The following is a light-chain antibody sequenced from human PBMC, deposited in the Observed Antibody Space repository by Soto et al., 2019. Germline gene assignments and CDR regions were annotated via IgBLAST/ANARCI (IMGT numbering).Light chain of an antibody. V-gene: IGKV3-15*01. CDR3: QQYDEWPLT. J-gene: IGKJ4*01. CDR2: DAF. CDR1: QIVKTR. Sequence: EKVMPQSPATLFLSQGEKATLSSRPSQIVKTRLAWYQQKPGQAPRLLIYDAFTRATGIPARFSGSASGTEFTLTISSLQSEDFAVYYCQQYDEWPLTFGGGTKVDIK.